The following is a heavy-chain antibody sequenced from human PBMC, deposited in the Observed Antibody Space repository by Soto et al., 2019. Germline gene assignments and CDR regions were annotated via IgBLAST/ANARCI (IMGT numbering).Heavy chain of an antibody. CDR3: ARVVCGGDCEYYYGMDV. Sequence: SVTVSCKASGGTFSSYAISWVRQAPGQGLEWMGGIIPIFGTANYAQKFQGRVTITADESTSTAYMELSSLRSEDTAVYYCARVVCGGDCEYYYGMDVWGQGTTVTVSS. D-gene: IGHD2-21*02. CDR2: IIPIFGTA. J-gene: IGHJ6*02. V-gene: IGHV1-69*13. CDR1: GGTFSSYA.